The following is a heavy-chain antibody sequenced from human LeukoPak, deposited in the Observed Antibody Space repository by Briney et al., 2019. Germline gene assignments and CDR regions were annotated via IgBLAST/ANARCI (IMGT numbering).Heavy chain of an antibody. J-gene: IGHJ5*02. CDR3: ARAHDRSYYYVYLS. CDR1: GYTFTNSD. V-gene: IGHV1-8*01. Sequence: ASVKVSCKASGYTFTNSDINRVRQAPGRGLEWMGWMNPNSGNTVYAQKFQGRVTMTRDTSINTGRMELTRLTSEETAVFYCARAHDRSYYYVYLSWGQGTVISVSS. D-gene: IGHD3-16*01. CDR2: MNPNSGNT.